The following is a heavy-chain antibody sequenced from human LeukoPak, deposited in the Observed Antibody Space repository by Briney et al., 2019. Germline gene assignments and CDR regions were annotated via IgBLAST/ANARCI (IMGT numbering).Heavy chain of an antibody. CDR3: AREAYDSGNFRTDYYYMDV. CDR2: INPNSGGT. D-gene: IGHD3-10*01. CDR1: GYTFTGYY. J-gene: IGHJ6*03. Sequence: ASVKVPCKASGYTFTGYYMHWVRQAPGQGLEWMGWINPNSGGTNYAQKFQGRVTVTRDTPISTAYMELSRLRSDDTAVYYCAREAYDSGNFRTDYYYMDVWGIGTTVTVSS. V-gene: IGHV1-2*02.